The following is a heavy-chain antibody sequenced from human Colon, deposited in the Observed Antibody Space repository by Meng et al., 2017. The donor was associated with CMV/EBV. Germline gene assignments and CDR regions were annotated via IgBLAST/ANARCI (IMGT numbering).Heavy chain of an antibody. J-gene: IGHJ4*02. CDR2: MYPSGTFT. D-gene: IGHD1-14*01. CDR3: ARGGQLGILVYFEL. Sequence: SGDGFNDYYMHWVRQSPGQGLEWIGIMYPSGTFTHYEQKCQGRVIMTRDTSTSTFYLELSSLTSEDTAVYYCARGGQLGILVYFELWGPGTLVTVSS. V-gene: IGHV1-46*02. CDR1: GDGFNDYY.